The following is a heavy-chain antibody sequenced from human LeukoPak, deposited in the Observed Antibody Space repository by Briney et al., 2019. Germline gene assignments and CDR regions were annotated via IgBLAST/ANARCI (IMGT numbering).Heavy chain of an antibody. Sequence: GGSLRLSCAASGFTFSSYAMSWVRQAPGKELEWVSAISGSGGSTYYADSVKGRFTISRDNSKNTLYPQMNNLRAEDTAVYYCAKSAGDFGVVIYYYYYYMDVWGKGTTVTVSS. CDR3: AKSAGDFGVVIYYYYYYMDV. CDR2: ISGSGGST. V-gene: IGHV3-23*01. J-gene: IGHJ6*03. CDR1: GFTFSSYA. D-gene: IGHD3-3*01.